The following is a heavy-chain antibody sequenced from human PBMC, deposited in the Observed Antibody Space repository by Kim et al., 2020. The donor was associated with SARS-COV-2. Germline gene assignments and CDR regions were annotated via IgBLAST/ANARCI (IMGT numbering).Heavy chain of an antibody. CDR1: GFTFSSYA. Sequence: GGSLRLSCAASGFTFSSYAMSWVRQAPGKGLEWVSAISGSGGSTYYADSVKGRFTISRDNSKNTLYLQMNSLRAEDTAVYYCAKELTRLSQRLVLLSDEDGMDVWGQGTTVTVSS. CDR2: ISGSGGST. J-gene: IGHJ6*02. D-gene: IGHD3-10*01. V-gene: IGHV3-23*01. CDR3: AKELTRLSQRLVLLSDEDGMDV.